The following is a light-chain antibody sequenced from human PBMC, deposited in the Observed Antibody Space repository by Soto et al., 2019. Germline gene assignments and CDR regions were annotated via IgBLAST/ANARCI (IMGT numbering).Light chain of an antibody. Sequence: EIVLTQSTGTLSLSPGERATLSCRASQSVASNYLAWYQQKAGQAPRLLIYGASSRATGIPDRFSGSGSGTDFTLTISRLEAEDFAVYYCQQYGGSPRVTFGGGTKVEIK. V-gene: IGKV3-20*01. CDR1: QSVASNY. CDR2: GAS. J-gene: IGKJ4*01. CDR3: QQYGGSPRVT.